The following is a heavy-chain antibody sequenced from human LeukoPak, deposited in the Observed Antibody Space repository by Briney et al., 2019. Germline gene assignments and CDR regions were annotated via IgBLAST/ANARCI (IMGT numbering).Heavy chain of an antibody. J-gene: IGHJ6*03. CDR1: ACTISSYY. CDR2: IYTSGST. Sequence: SETLSFTCTVSACTISSYYWIWIRQRPGKGLEWIGRIYTSGSTNYHPSLNSRLTMSVATSQNQFSLKLSSVTDADRAVYYCARDNYDFWSGYYPGISYYYYMDVSGKGTTVTVSS. CDR3: ARDNYDFWSGYYPGISYYYYMDV. V-gene: IGHV4-4*07. D-gene: IGHD3-3*01.